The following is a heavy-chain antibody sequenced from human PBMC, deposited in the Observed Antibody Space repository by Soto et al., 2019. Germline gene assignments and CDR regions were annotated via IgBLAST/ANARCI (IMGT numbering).Heavy chain of an antibody. D-gene: IGHD6-13*01. J-gene: IGHJ4*02. V-gene: IGHV3-23*01. CDR1: GFTFSSFA. Sequence: EMQLLESGEGLVQPGGSLRLSGAASGFTFSSFAMSWVREAPGKGLDWVSAISGSGGSTYSADSVKGRFTISRDNSKNTLYLQMSSLRAEDTAVYYCARGFSAGKGSPPVFWGQGSLVTVSS. CDR3: ARGFSAGKGSPPVF. CDR2: ISGSGGST.